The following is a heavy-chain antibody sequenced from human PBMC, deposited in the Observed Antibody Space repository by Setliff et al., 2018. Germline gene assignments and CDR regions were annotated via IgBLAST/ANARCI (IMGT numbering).Heavy chain of an antibody. CDR1: GGTFSSYA. CDR3: ARDLIDPDYGDYLSFYYYGMDV. CDR2: IIPIFGTA. V-gene: IGHV1-69*13. Sequence: SVKVSCKASGGTFSSYAISWVRQAPGQGLEWMGRIIPIFGTANYAQKFQGRVTITADESTSTAYMELSSLRSEDTAVYYCARDLIDPDYGDYLSFYYYGMDVWGQGTTVTVS. D-gene: IGHD4-17*01. J-gene: IGHJ6*02.